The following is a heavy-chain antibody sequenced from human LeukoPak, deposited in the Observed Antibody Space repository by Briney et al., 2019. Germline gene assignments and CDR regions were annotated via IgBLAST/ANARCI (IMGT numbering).Heavy chain of an antibody. J-gene: IGHJ4*02. CDR1: GGSISSYY. CDR3: ARVLWFGEERYFDY. Sequence: SETLSLTCTVSGGSISSYYWSWIRQPPGKGLEWIGYIYYSGSTNYNPSLKSRVTISVDTSKNQFSLKLSSVTAADTAVYYCARVLWFGEERYFDYWGQGTLVTVSS. CDR2: IYYSGST. V-gene: IGHV4-59*08. D-gene: IGHD3-10*01.